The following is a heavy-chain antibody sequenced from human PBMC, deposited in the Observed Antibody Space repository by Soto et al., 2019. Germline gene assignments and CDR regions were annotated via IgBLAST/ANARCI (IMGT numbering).Heavy chain of an antibody. D-gene: IGHD3-22*01. CDR2: IIPIFGTA. CDR1: GGTFSRHA. Sequence: QVQLVQSGAEVRKPGSSVKVSCKASGGTFSRHAISWVRQAPGQGLEWMGGIIPIFGTANHAQKFQGRVTITRDTSASTAYMELSSLRSEDTAVYYCARGYYYDSSGAYYFDYWGQGTLVTVSS. CDR3: ARGYYYDSSGAYYFDY. J-gene: IGHJ4*02. V-gene: IGHV1-69*06.